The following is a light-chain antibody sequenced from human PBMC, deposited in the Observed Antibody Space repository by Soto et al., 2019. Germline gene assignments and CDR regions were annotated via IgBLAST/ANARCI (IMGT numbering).Light chain of an antibody. V-gene: IGKV1-5*01. Sequence: DIQMTQSPSTLSASVGDRVTITCRAGQSIGSWLAWYQQKPGKAPKLLIYDASTLESGVPSRFSGSGSGTEFTLTISSLQPDDFATYYCQQYNNYPYTFGQGTKLEIK. CDR1: QSIGSW. CDR3: QQYNNYPYT. J-gene: IGKJ2*01. CDR2: DAS.